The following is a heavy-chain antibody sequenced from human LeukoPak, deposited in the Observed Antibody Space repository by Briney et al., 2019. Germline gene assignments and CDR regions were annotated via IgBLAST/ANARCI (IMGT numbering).Heavy chain of an antibody. V-gene: IGHV4-59*01. J-gene: IGHJ4*02. CDR2: IYYSGGT. D-gene: IGHD6-13*01. CDR1: GGSISSYY. CDR3: ARESIAAAGVDY. Sequence: PSETLSLTCTVSGGSISSYYWSWIRQPPGKGLEWIGYIYYSGGTNYNPSLKSRVTISVDTSKNQFSLKLSSVTAADTAVYYCARESIAAAGVDYWGQGTLVTVSS.